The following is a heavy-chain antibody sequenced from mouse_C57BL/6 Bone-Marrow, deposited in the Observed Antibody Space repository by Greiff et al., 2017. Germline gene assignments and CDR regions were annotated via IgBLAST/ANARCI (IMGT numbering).Heavy chain of an antibody. J-gene: IGHJ4*01. V-gene: IGHV14-2*01. D-gene: IGHD1-1*01. Sequence: VQLQQSGAELVKPGASVKLSCTASGFNIKDYYMHWVKQRTEQGLEWIGWIDPEDGATKYAPKFQGKATITADTSSNTAYLQLSSLTSEDTAVYYCAFSKYGSSPCAMDYWGQGTSVTVSS. CDR1: GFNIKDYY. CDR3: AFSKYGSSPCAMDY. CDR2: IDPEDGAT.